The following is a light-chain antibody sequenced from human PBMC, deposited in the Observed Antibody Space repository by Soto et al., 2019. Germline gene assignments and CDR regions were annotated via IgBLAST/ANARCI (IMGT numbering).Light chain of an antibody. V-gene: IGKV3-20*01. J-gene: IGKJ2*01. Sequence: EIVLTQSPGTLSLSPGERATLSCRASQSVSNNYLAWYQQRPGQAPRLLIYGASNRATGVPDRFSGTGSGTDFTLTISRLEIEDFALYSCTQHGDSPIYTFGKGTKLEIK. CDR2: GAS. CDR3: TQHGDSPIYT. CDR1: QSVSNNY.